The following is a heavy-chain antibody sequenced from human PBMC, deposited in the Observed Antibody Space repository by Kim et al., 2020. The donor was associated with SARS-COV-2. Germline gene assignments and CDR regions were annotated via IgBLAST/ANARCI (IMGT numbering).Heavy chain of an antibody. J-gene: IGHJ3*01. CDR1: GFTFSDFA. V-gene: IGHV3-30*04. Sequence: GGSLRLSCAASGFTFSDFAFHWVRQAPGKGLEWVAVISDDANNKYDAESVKGRFTISRDNSKNTLYLQMNSLRAEDTAVYYCARGCYSSNWSIGDAFDFWGQGTLVTVSS. D-gene: IGHD6-13*01. CDR2: ISDDANNK. CDR3: ARGCYSSNWSIGDAFDF.